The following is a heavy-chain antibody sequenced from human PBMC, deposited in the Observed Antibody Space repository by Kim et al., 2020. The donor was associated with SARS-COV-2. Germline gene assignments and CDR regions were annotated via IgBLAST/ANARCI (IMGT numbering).Heavy chain of an antibody. D-gene: IGHD4-17*01. J-gene: IGHJ3*02. Sequence: GESLKISCKGSGYSFTSYWISWVRQMPGKGLEWMGRIDPSDSYTNYSPSFQGHVTISADKSISTAYLQWSSLKASDTAMYYCARDPPPDYGDYNLAFDIWGQGTMVTVSS. CDR1: GYSFTSYW. V-gene: IGHV5-10-1*01. CDR2: IDPSDSYT. CDR3: ARDPPPDYGDYNLAFDI.